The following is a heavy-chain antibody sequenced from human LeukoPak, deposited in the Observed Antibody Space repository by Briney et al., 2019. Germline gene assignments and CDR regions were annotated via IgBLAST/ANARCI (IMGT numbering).Heavy chain of an antibody. V-gene: IGHV3-30*04. J-gene: IGHJ4*02. Sequence: GGSLRLSCAASGFTFSSYAMHWVRQAPGKGLEWVGVISYDGSNKYYADSVKGRFTISRDNSKNTLYLQMNSLRAEDTAVYYCARGPSGYHNTGGQGTLVTVSS. CDR2: ISYDGSNK. CDR3: ARGPSGYHNT. CDR1: GFTFSSYA. D-gene: IGHD5-12*01.